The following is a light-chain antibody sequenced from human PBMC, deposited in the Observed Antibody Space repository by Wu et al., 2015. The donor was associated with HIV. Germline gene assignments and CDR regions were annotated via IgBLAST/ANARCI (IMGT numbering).Light chain of an antibody. V-gene: IGKV3-20*01. CDR1: QSVTRSY. J-gene: IGKJ3*01. CDR2: GAS. Sequence: EIVLTQSPGTLSLSPGERATLSCRASQSVTRSYLAWYQQKPGQAPRLLIYGASSRATAIPDRFSGSGSGTDFTLTISRLEPEDFAVYFCQQYGTSPTFGPGTKVDIK. CDR3: QQYGTSPT.